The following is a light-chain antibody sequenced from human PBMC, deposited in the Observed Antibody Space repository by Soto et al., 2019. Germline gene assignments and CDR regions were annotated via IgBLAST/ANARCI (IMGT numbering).Light chain of an antibody. Sequence: EIVLIQSPATLSLSPGERATLSCRASPSVANFVAWYQQKPGQAPRLLIYGAFNRATGIPARFSGSGSGTDFTLTISSLEPEDAAVYYCQQRNVWPPVTFGQETRLEIK. J-gene: IGKJ5*01. V-gene: IGKV3-11*01. CDR2: GAF. CDR1: PSVANF. CDR3: QQRNVWPPVT.